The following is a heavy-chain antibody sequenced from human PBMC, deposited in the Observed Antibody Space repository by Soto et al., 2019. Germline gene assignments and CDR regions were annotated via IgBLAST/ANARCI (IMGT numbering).Heavy chain of an antibody. J-gene: IGHJ4*02. CDR2: ISAYNGNT. CDR3: AREFVSGWYWGAIDY. Sequence: ASVKVSCKASGYTFTSYGISWVRQAPGQGLEWMGWISAYNGNTNYAQKLQGRVTMTTDTSTSTAYMELRSLRSDDTAVYYCAREFVSGWYWGAIDYWGQGTLVTISS. CDR1: GYTFTSYG. D-gene: IGHD6-19*01. V-gene: IGHV1-18*01.